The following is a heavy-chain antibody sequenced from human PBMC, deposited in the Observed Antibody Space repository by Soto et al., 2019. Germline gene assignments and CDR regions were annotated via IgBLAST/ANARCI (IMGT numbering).Heavy chain of an antibody. D-gene: IGHD3-9*01. CDR3: AREYYGLLTGYYKYY. J-gene: IGHJ4*02. V-gene: IGHV3-74*01. Sequence: EVQLVESGGDLVQRGGSLSRSCAASGFPFSSYWMHWVRQTPGTVLDWVARLSGDGVTTYYGDSVKSRFTVSRENAKYTLSLQISGLRAEDTAVYYCAREYYGLLTGYYKYYWVQGTLVSVSS. CDR2: LSGDGVTT. CDR1: GFPFSSYW.